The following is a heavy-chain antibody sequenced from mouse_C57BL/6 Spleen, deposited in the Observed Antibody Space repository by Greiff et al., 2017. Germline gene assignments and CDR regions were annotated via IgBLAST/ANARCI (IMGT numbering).Heavy chain of an antibody. J-gene: IGHJ3*01. CDR3: ARGLAYYDYDEGFAY. V-gene: IGHV5-4*03. CDR2: ISDGGSYT. CDR1: GFTFSSYA. Sequence: DVKLQESGGGLVKPGGSLKLSCAASGFTFSSYAMSWVRQTPEKRLEWVATISDGGSYTYYPDNVKGRFTISRDNAKNNLYLQMCHLKSEDTAMYYCARGLAYYDYDEGFAYWGQGTLVTVSA. D-gene: IGHD2-4*01.